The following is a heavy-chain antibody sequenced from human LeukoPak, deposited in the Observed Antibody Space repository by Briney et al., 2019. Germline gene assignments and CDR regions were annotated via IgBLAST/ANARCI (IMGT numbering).Heavy chain of an antibody. CDR1: GGSISSGDYY. CDR2: IYHSGST. V-gene: IGHV4-39*07. D-gene: IGHD6-13*01. CDR3: ASPPGAHLGYLRAFHI. J-gene: IGHJ3*02. Sequence: SETLSLTCTVSGGSISSGDYYWGWIRQPPRKGLEWIGSIYHSGSTYYNPSLKSRVTISADTSKNQFSLKLSSVTAADTAVYYCASPPGAHLGYLRAFHIWGQGTMVTVSS.